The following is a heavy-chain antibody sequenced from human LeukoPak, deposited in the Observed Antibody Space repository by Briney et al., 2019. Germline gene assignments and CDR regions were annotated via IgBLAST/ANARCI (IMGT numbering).Heavy chain of an antibody. CDR2: IYSSGST. CDR3: AKVYSSSWYYASDY. CDR1: GFTVSSNY. Sequence: GGSLRLSCAASGFTVSSNYMSWVRQAPGKGLEWVSVIYSSGSTYYADSVKGRFTISRDNSKNTLYLQMNSLRAEDTAVYYCAKVYSSSWYYASDYWGQGTLVTVSS. J-gene: IGHJ4*02. D-gene: IGHD6-13*01. V-gene: IGHV3-66*03.